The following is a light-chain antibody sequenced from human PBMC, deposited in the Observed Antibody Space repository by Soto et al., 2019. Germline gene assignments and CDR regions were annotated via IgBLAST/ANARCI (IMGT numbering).Light chain of an antibody. CDR2: AAS. V-gene: IGKV1-27*01. Sequence: DIQMTQSPSSLSASVGDRVTITCRASQGIGNSLAWYQQKPGKVPKLLIYAASTLQSGVPSRFSGSGSGTDFTITISGLLPEDVATYYCQKYNSAPLTFGGGTKVEIK. J-gene: IGKJ4*01. CDR3: QKYNSAPLT. CDR1: QGIGNS.